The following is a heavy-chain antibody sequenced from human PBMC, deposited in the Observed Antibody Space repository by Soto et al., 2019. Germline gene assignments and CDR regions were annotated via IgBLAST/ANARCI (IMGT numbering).Heavy chain of an antibody. D-gene: IGHD6-19*01. V-gene: IGHV1-69*12. CDR1: GGTFSSYG. CDR2: IIPIFSTA. J-gene: IGHJ6*02. CDR3: ARSEWLMHAPIYHYYDMDV. Sequence: QVQLVQSGAEVKKPGSSVKVSCKASGGTFSSYGISWVRQAPGQGLEWMGGIIPIFSTANYAQKFQGRVTIPADESTSIADMEASRLRSEDTAVYCCARSEWLMHAPIYHYYDMDVWGQGTTVTVSS.